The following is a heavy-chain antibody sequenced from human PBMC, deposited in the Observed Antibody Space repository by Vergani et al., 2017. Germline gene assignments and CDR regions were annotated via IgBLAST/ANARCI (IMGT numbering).Heavy chain of an antibody. D-gene: IGHD1-14*01. J-gene: IGHJ6*03. Sequence: QVQLQESGPGLVKPSETLSLTCTVSGGSISSYYWSWIRLPPGKGLEWIGYIYFSGSTNYNPSLKSRVTMSVDTSKNQFSLKLSSVTAADTAVYYCARAPGGGEDYYYYYMDVWGKGP. CDR2: IYFSGST. CDR1: GGSISSYY. CDR3: ARAPGGGEDYYYYYMDV. V-gene: IGHV4-59*01.